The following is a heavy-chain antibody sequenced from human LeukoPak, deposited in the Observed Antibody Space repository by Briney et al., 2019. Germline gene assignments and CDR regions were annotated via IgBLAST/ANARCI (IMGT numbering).Heavy chain of an antibody. V-gene: IGHV3-43D*03. J-gene: IGHJ4*02. CDR2: ISWDGGST. Sequence: GGSLRLSCAASGFTFDDYAMHWVRQAPGKGLEWVSLISWDGGSTYYADSVKGRFPISRDNSKNSLYLPMNSLRAEDTALYYCAKGVVGTVTPSFDYWGQGTLVTVSS. D-gene: IGHD4-17*01. CDR3: AKGVVGTVTPSFDY. CDR1: GFTFDDYA.